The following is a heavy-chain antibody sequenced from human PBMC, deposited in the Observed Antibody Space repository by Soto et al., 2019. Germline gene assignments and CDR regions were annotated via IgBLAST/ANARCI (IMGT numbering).Heavy chain of an antibody. J-gene: IGHJ3*02. CDR2: IYYSGST. CDR3: AREAPEGAFDI. CDR1: GGSISSYY. V-gene: IGHV4-59*01. Sequence: PSETLSLTCTVSGGSISSYYWSWIRQPPGKGLEWIGYIYYSGSTNYNPSIKSRVTISVDTSKNQFSLKLSSVTAADTAVYYCAREAPEGAFDIWGQGTMVTVSS.